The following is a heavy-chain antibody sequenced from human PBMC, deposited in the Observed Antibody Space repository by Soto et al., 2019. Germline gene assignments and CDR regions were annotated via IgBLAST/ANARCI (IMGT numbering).Heavy chain of an antibody. J-gene: IGHJ6*03. Sequence: QVQLQESGPGLVKPSETLSLTCTVSGGSISSYYWSWIRQPPGKGLAWIGYIYYSGSTNYNPSLKSRVTISVDTSKNQFSLKLSSVTAADTAVYYCAGSSSSDQLYYYYYMDVWGKGTTVTVSS. CDR2: IYYSGST. D-gene: IGHD6-6*01. V-gene: IGHV4-59*01. CDR3: AGSSSSDQLYYYYYMDV. CDR1: GGSISSYY.